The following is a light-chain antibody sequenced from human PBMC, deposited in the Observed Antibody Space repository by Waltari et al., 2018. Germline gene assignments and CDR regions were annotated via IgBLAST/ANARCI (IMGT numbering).Light chain of an antibody. CDR3: QKYWSIPAT. V-gene: IGKV3-20*01. CDR2: DAS. CDR1: QSISKY. Sequence: EIMLTQSPGTLPLSPGARATLSCRASQSISKYLAWYQQTPGQAPRLLIYDASISATGIPDRFSGSGYGTDFSLTISRLEPEDYAVYYCQKYWSIPATFGRGTKVEIK. J-gene: IGKJ1*01.